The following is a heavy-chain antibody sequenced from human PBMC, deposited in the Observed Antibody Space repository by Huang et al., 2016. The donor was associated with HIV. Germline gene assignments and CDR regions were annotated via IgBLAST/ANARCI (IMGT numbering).Heavy chain of an antibody. D-gene: IGHD3-22*01. CDR3: ARERYYYDRSGYYTPVEYFHH. V-gene: IGHV1-18*01. CDR1: GFTFPNYA. CDR2: ISGYNGKT. Sequence: QVQLVQSGAEVKKPGASVKVSCKASGFTFPNYAINWWRQTHRQSLAWMGWISGYNGKTNNAQRVQGRVTMTKDTSTSTAYMELRSLISDDTAVYYCARERYYYDRSGYYTPVEYFHHWGQGTLVTVSS. J-gene: IGHJ1*01.